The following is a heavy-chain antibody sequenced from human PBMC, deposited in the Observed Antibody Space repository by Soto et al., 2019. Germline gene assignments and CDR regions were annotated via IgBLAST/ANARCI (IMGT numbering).Heavy chain of an antibody. D-gene: IGHD6-19*01. CDR1: GFTFSNYW. Sequence: GGSLRLSCAASGFTFSNYWMHWVRQAPGKGLVWVSRINNEGSSTNYADSVKGRFTISRDNSGSTLYLQMNSLRAEDTAVYYCTRIEVSGTRAFDYWGQGILVTVSS. CDR3: TRIEVSGTRAFDY. V-gene: IGHV3-74*01. CDR2: INNEGSST. J-gene: IGHJ4*02.